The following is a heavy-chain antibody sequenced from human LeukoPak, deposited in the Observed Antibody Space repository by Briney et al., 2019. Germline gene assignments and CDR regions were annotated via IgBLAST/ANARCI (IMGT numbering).Heavy chain of an antibody. D-gene: IGHD2-8*01. V-gene: IGHV1-18*01. CDR2: ISAYNGNT. J-gene: IGHJ2*01. CDR1: GYTFTSYG. Sequence: ASVKVSCKASGYTFTSYGISWVRQAPGQGLEWMGWISAYNGNTNYAQKLQGRVPMTTDTSTSTAYMELRSLRSDDTAVYYCARQQLGYCTNGVCPVYWYFDLWGRGTLVTVSS. CDR3: ARQQLGYCTNGVCPVYWYFDL.